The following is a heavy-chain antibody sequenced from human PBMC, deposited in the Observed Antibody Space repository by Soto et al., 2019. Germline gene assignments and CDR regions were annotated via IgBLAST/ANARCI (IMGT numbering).Heavy chain of an antibody. CDR2: IYYSGST. J-gene: IGHJ5*02. CDR3: ARPLPTVGWFDP. CDR1: GGSISSSSYY. D-gene: IGHD4-17*01. Sequence: QLQLQESGPGLVKPSETLSLTCTVSGGSISSSSYYWGWIRQPPGKGLEWIGSIYYSGSTYYNPSPRHRVTIYVDTSMNQFSLHLSPVTAAYAAVYYCARPLPTVGWFDPWGQGTLVTVSS. V-gene: IGHV4-39*01.